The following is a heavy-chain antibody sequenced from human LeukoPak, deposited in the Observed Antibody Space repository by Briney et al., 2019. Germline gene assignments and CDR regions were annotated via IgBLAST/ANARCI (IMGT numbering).Heavy chain of an antibody. J-gene: IGHJ4*02. CDR2: INQDGSKI. CDR1: GFTISSYW. V-gene: IGHV3-7*01. D-gene: IGHD3-10*01. CDR3: SRPAGGFAY. Sequence: PGGSLRLSCAASGFTISSYWMSWVRQAPGKGLEWVANINQDGSKIYSVDSVKGRFTISRDNAKNSLYLQMNSLRAEDTAVYYCSRPAGGFAYWGQGTLVTVSS.